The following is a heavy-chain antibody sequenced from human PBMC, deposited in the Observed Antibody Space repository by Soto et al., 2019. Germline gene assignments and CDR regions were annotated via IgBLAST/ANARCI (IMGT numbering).Heavy chain of an antibody. CDR1: GFTFSTYE. CDR2: ISASVSTI. Sequence: EVQLVESGGGLVQPGGSLRLSCAASGFTFSTYEMNWVRQAPGKGLEWVSYISASVSTIYYSDSVKGRFTISRDNAKNSLYLQMNSLRAEDTDVYYCARGEAKGYYYGTDVWGQGTTVTVSS. J-gene: IGHJ6*02. CDR3: ARGEAKGYYYGTDV. V-gene: IGHV3-48*03.